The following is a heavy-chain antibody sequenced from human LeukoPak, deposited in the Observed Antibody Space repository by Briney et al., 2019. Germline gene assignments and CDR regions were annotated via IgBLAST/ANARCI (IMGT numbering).Heavy chain of an antibody. CDR1: GFTFSSYE. CDR2: IYYSGST. V-gene: IGHV4-59*05. Sequence: GSLRLSCAASGFTFSSYEMNWVRQPPGKGLEWIGSIYYSGSTYYNPSLKSRVTISVDTSKNQFSLKLSSVTAADTAVYYCATTSRLRASYYYYMDVWGKGTTVTISS. J-gene: IGHJ6*03. CDR3: ATTSRLRASYYYYMDV. D-gene: IGHD4-17*01.